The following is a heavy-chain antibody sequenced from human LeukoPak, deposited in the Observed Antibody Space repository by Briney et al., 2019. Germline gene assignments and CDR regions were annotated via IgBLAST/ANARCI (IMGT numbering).Heavy chain of an antibody. V-gene: IGHV3-21*01. Sequence: GGSLRLSCAASGFTFSSYSMNWVRQAPGKGLEWVSSISSSSSYIYYADSVKGRFTISRDNAKNSLYLQMNSLRAEDTAVYYCVSSYSSGWYDPGFDYWGQGTLVTVSS. J-gene: IGHJ4*02. D-gene: IGHD6-13*01. CDR3: VSSYSSGWYDPGFDY. CDR1: GFTFSSYS. CDR2: ISSSSSYI.